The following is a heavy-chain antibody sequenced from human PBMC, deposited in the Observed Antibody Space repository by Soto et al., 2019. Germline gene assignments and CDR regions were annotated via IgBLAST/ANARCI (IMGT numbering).Heavy chain of an antibody. CDR1: GFIFSNAW. V-gene: IGHV3-15*01. Sequence: PGGSLRLSCTASGFIFSNAWMSWVRQAPGRGLEWVGRVKSRRDGGTIDYAAPVKDRFSISRDDSKNTLYLQMGSLKTEDTAVYYCTTFYDFRSGYWGQGTQVTVSS. CDR3: TTFYDFRSGY. J-gene: IGHJ4*02. CDR2: VKSRRDGGTI. D-gene: IGHD3-3*01.